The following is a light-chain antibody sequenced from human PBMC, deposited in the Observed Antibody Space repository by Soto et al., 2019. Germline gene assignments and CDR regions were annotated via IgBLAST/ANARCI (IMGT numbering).Light chain of an antibody. CDR2: GAS. CDR1: QSVASSS. J-gene: IGKJ1*01. V-gene: IGKV3-20*01. CDR3: QHYGGSQGT. Sequence: EMVLTQSPGTLSFSPGERATLSCRASQSVASSSIAWYQQRLGQAPRLLIYGASNRATGIPDRFSGSGSGTDFTLTFSRLDPEDFAVYYCQHYGGSQGTFGQGTKVDI.